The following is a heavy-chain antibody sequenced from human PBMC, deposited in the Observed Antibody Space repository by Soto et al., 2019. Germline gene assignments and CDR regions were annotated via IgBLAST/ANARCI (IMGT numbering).Heavy chain of an antibody. Sequence: SVMLSCKAPGYTYTSNYMQWVRQAPGQGLEWMGIINPSGGSTSYAQKFQGRVTMTRDTSTSTVYMELSSLRSEDTAVYYCARGLAYCGGDCHAHYFDYWG. CDR2: INPSGGST. J-gene: IGHJ4*01. CDR3: ARGLAYCGGDCHAHYFDY. V-gene: IGHV1-46*01. D-gene: IGHD2-21*02. CDR1: GYTYTSNY.